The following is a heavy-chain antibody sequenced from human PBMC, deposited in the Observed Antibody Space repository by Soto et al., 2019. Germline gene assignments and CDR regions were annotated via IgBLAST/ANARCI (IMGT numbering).Heavy chain of an antibody. Sequence: SGPTLVKPTQTLTLTCTFSGFSLSTSGVGVGWIRQPPGKALEWLALIYWDDDKRYSPSLKSRLTITKDTSKNQVVLTMTNMDPVDTVTYYCAHSSYCSSTSCPGYYFDYWGQGTLVTVSS. V-gene: IGHV2-5*02. J-gene: IGHJ4*02. CDR2: IYWDDDK. D-gene: IGHD2-2*01. CDR3: AHSSYCSSTSCPGYYFDY. CDR1: GFSLSTSGVG.